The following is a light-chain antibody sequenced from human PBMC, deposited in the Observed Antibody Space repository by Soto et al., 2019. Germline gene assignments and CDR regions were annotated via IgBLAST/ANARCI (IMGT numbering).Light chain of an antibody. V-gene: IGKV1-39*01. J-gene: IGKJ1*01. CDR2: AAS. Sequence: DIQMTQSPSSLSASVGDRVTITCRASQSISSYLNWYQQKPGKAPKLLIYAASSLQSGVPSRFSGSGSGTAFTLIISSLQPEYFATYYCQQSYSTPQVTFGQGTKVEIK. CDR1: QSISSY. CDR3: QQSYSTPQVT.